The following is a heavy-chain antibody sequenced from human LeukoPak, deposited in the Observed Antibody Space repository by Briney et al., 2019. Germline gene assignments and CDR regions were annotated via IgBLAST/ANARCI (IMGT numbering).Heavy chain of an antibody. V-gene: IGHV1-69*05. CDR2: IIPIFGTA. Sequence: SVKVSCKASGGTFSSYAISWVRQAPGQGLEWMGGIIPIFGTANYAQKFQGRVTITTDESTSTAYMELSSLRAEDTAVYYCAKVEDDSSGYYYWSPSGPDAFDIWGQGTMVTVSS. CDR1: GGTFSSYA. D-gene: IGHD3-22*01. J-gene: IGHJ3*02. CDR3: AKVEDDSSGYYYWSPSGPDAFDI.